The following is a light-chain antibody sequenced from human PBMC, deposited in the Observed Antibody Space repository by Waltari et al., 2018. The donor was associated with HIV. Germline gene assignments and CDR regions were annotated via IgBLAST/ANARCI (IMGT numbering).Light chain of an antibody. Sequence: QSVLTPPPSVSGAPGQRVTISCTGSSSNIGAGYDVHWYQQFPGTAPKLLIYGNTDRRAGVPDRFSGSKSGTSASLAITWLQAEDEADYYCQSYDSSLSAWVFGGGTKLTVL. CDR2: GNT. CDR1: SSNIGAGYD. V-gene: IGLV1-40*01. CDR3: QSYDSSLSAWV. J-gene: IGLJ3*02.